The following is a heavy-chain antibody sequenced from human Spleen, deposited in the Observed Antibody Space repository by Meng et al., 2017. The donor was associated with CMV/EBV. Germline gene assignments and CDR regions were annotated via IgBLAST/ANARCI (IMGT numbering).Heavy chain of an antibody. Sequence: GESLKISCAASGFTFHNYWMHWVRQAPGKGLEWVANIKEDGSEKYYVDSVKGRFTISRDNAKNSVYLQMNGLRAEDTAVYYCAREMKVAGEDHWAQGTLVTVSS. CDR3: AREMKVAGEDH. D-gene: IGHD3-22*01. CDR2: IKEDGSEK. V-gene: IGHV3-7*01. CDR1: GFTFHNYW. J-gene: IGHJ4*02.